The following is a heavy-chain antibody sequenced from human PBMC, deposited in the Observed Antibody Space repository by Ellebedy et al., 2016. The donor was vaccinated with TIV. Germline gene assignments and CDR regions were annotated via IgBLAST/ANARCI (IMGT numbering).Heavy chain of an antibody. V-gene: IGHV1-69*13. D-gene: IGHD2-15*01. CDR1: GGTFSTYS. J-gene: IGHJ6*02. Sequence: AASVKVSCKASGGTFSTYSISWVRQVPGKGLEWMGRIMPMFRTTNYAQTFQGRLTITADESTATAYMELSSLKSEDTAVYYCARYEIDIVVGGMDVWGQGTTVSVSS. CDR3: ARYEIDIVVGGMDV. CDR2: IMPMFRTT.